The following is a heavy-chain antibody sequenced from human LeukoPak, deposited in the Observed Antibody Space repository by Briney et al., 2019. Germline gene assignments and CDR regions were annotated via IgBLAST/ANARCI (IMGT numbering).Heavy chain of an antibody. J-gene: IGHJ2*01. CDR3: AKDSEARSISWYSHFDL. CDR2: VTWSSRSK. D-gene: IGHD6-13*01. V-gene: IGHV3-9*01. Sequence: GRSLRLSCEASGFTLEDYGIHWVRQVSGEGLEWVSGVTWSSRSKKYADSVRGRFSISRDDANNSLFLQMNNLRPEDTALYYCAKDSEARSISWYSHFDLWGRGTLVTVSS. CDR1: GFTLEDYG.